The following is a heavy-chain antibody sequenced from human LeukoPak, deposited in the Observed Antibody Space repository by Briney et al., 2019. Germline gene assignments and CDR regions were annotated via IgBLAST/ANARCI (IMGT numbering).Heavy chain of an antibody. CDR2: INPNSGDT. J-gene: IGHJ4*02. Sequence: ASVKVSCKASGYTITGYFLHWVRQAPGQGLEWMGRINPNSGDTNSAQKFQGRITMTRDTSISTAYMQLSGLRSDDTVVYYCARDRGYDTVSYFDCLGQGTLVTVSS. CDR1: GYTITGYF. D-gene: IGHD3-22*01. V-gene: IGHV1-2*05. CDR3: ARDRGYDTVSYFDC.